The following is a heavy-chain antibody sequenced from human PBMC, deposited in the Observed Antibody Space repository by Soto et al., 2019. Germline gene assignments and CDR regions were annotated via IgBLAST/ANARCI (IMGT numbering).Heavy chain of an antibody. D-gene: IGHD3-10*01. V-gene: IGHV4-31*03. Sequence: QVQLQESGPGLVKPSQTLSLTCTVSGGSISGGVFYWSWIRQHPGKGLEWIGYIYYSGSTYYNPSLKSRVTISLDTSKNQFSLKLTSVTAADTAVYYCARHRADFGELGCYFDYWGQGTLVTVSS. CDR2: IYYSGST. J-gene: IGHJ4*02. CDR1: GGSISGGVFY. CDR3: ARHRADFGELGCYFDY.